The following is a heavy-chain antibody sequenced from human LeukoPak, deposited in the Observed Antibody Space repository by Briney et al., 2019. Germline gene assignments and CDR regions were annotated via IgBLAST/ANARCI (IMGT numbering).Heavy chain of an antibody. CDR1: GGSVSSGSYY. CDR3: ARVHGDYVGGGYYFDY. J-gene: IGHJ4*02. Sequence: SETPSLTCTVSGGSVSSGSYYWSWIRQPPGKGLEWIGYIYYSGSTNYNPSLKSRVTISVDTSKNQFSLKLSSVTAAGTAVYYCARVHGDYVGGGYYFDYWGQGTLVTVSS. CDR2: IYYSGST. V-gene: IGHV4-61*01. D-gene: IGHD4-17*01.